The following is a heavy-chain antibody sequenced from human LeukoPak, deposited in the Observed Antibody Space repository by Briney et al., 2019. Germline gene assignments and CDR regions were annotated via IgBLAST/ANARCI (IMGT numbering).Heavy chain of an antibody. D-gene: IGHD3-16*01. J-gene: IGHJ6*03. CDR3: ARSLGAAVSYYYYYMDV. CDR2: ISFSSNYI. V-gene: IGHV3-21*04. Sequence: GGSLRLSCAASGFILSSYSMNWVRQAPGKGLEWVSSISFSSNYIYYADSVRGRFTISRDNAKNSLYLQMNSLRAEDTALYYCARSLGAAVSYYYYYMDVWGKGTTVTVSS. CDR1: GFILSSYS.